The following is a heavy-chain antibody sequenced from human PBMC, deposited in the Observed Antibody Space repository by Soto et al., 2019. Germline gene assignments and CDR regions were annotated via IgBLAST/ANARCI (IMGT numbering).Heavy chain of an antibody. Sequence: LSLTCTVSGGSISSSSYYWGWIRQPPGKGLEWIGSIYYSGSTYYNPSLKSRVTISVDTSKNQFSLKLSSVTAADTAVYYCARGGITMIVVVITEFDYWGQGTLVTVSS. J-gene: IGHJ4*02. V-gene: IGHV4-39*01. CDR1: GGSISSSSYY. CDR3: ARGGITMIVVVITEFDY. D-gene: IGHD3-22*01. CDR2: IYYSGST.